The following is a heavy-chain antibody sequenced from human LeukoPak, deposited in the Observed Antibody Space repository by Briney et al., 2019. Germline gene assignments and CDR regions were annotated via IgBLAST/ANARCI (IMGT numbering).Heavy chain of an antibody. CDR2: IRYDGSNK. V-gene: IGHV3-30*02. D-gene: IGHD3-10*01. CDR1: GFTFSSYG. J-gene: IGHJ4*02. Sequence: PGGSLRLSCAASGFTFSSYGMHWVRQAPGKGLEWVAFIRYDGSNKYYADSVKGRFTISRDNSKNTLYLQMNSLRAEDTAVYYCAKDLVSYYYGSGSYYWGQGTLVTVSS. CDR3: AKDLVSYYYGSGSYY.